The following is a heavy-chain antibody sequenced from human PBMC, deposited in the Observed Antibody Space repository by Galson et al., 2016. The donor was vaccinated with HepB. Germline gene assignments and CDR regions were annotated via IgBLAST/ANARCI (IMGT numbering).Heavy chain of an antibody. CDR2: ISVSGDIT. CDR1: GFTLRGNG. Sequence: SLRLSCAASGFTLRGNGMTWVRQAPGKGLEWVSIISVSGDITYYADSVKGRFTISRDSFTSTLYLQMNSLRADDTAIYYGVKGGGGSVVDIWGQGTMVTVSS. V-gene: IGHV3-23*01. D-gene: IGHD3-16*01. CDR3: VKGGGGSVVDI. J-gene: IGHJ3*02.